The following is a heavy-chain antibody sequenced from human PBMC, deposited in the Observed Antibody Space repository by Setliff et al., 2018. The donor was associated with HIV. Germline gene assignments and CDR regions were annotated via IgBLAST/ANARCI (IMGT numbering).Heavy chain of an antibody. Sequence: ASVKVSFKASGGTFSNYGMSWVRQAPGQGLEWMGGIIPISGTANYAQKFQGRVTITTDESTSTAYMELSGLRSEDTAVYYCARDFGGYCSSMSCPGLFGPWGQGTLVTVSS. J-gene: IGHJ5*02. V-gene: IGHV1-69*05. CDR2: IIPISGTA. CDR3: ARDFGGYCSSMSCPGLFGP. D-gene: IGHD2-2*01. CDR1: GGTFSNYG.